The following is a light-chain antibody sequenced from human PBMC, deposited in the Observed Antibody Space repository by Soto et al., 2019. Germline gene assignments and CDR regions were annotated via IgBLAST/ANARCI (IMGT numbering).Light chain of an antibody. V-gene: IGKV1-5*03. CDR2: KAS. CDR1: QSITDW. Sequence: DIQMTQSPSTLSASVGDRVTITCRASQSITDWLAWYQQKPGKAPKFLIYKASNLEGGVPSRFSGSGSGTEFTLTISSVQPDDFAKYYGQYWDDYSWTFGQGTKVEIK. J-gene: IGKJ1*01. CDR3: QYWDDYSWT.